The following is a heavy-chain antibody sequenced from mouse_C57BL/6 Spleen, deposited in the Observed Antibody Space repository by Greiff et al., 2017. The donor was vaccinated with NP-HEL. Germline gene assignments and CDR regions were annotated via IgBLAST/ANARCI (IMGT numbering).Heavy chain of an antibody. CDR1: GFNIKDAY. CDR2: IDPENGDT. J-gene: IGHJ3*01. V-gene: IGHV14-4*01. Sequence: VQLKESGAELVRPGASVKLSCTASGFNIKDAYMHWVKQRPEQGLEWIGWIDPENGDTEYASKFQGKATITADPSSNTAYLQLSSLTSEDTAVYYCTTPLDGRGAYWGQGTLVTVSA. D-gene: IGHD1-2*01. CDR3: TTPLDGRGAY.